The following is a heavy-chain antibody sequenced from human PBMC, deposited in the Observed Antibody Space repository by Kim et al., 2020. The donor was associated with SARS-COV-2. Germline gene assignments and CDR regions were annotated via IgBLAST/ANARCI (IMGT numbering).Heavy chain of an antibody. Sequence: SETLSLTCTVSGGSISSSSYYWGWIRQPPGKGLEWIGSIYYSGSTYYNPSLKSRVTISVDTSKNQFSLKLSSVTAADTAVYYCARHDWVPGGTYYDFWSGLNWFDPWGQGTLVTVSS. V-gene: IGHV4-39*01. D-gene: IGHD3-3*01. CDR2: IYYSGST. CDR1: GGSISSSSYY. CDR3: ARHDWVPGGTYYDFWSGLNWFDP. J-gene: IGHJ5*02.